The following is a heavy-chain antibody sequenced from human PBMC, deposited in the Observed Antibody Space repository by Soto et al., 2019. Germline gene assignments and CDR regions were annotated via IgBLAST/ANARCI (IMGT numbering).Heavy chain of an antibody. J-gene: IGHJ4*02. V-gene: IGHV4-30-4*01. D-gene: IGHD2-8*01. CDR2: ILYSGTT. Sequence: QVQLQESGPGLVKPSQTLSLTCTVSGGSISSGDYYWSWIRQPPGKGLEWIGYILYSGTTNYNPSLESRLTISVDTSKNQSSLKLTSVTAADKAVYYCARNGALDYWGRGTLVTVSS. CDR3: ARNGALDY. CDR1: GGSISSGDYY.